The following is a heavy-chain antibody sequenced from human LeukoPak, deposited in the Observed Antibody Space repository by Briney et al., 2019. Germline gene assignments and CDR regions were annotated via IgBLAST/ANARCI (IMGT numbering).Heavy chain of an antibody. D-gene: IGHD6-13*01. V-gene: IGHV3-33*01. CDR3: ARISGGSSWSDPWVY. J-gene: IGHJ4*02. CDR1: GFTFSSYG. Sequence: PGGSLTLSCAASGFTFSSYGMHWVRQAPGKGLEWVAVIWYDGSNKYYADSVKGRFTISRDNSKNTLYLQMNSLRAEDTAVYYCARISGGSSWSDPWVYWGQGTLVTVSS. CDR2: IWYDGSNK.